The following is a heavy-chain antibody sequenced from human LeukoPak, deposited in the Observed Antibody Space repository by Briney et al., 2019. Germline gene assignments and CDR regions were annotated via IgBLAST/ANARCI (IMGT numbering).Heavy chain of an antibody. D-gene: IGHD3-10*01. CDR2: INPNSGGT. CDR3: ARDSGGSGSYFDPPYYYYMDV. J-gene: IGHJ6*03. Sequence: GASVKVSCKASGYTFTGYYMHWVRQAPGQGLEWMGWINPNSGGTNYAQKFQGRVTMTRDTSISTAYMELSRLRSDDTAVYYCARDSGGSGSYFDPPYYYYMDVWGKGTTVTISS. V-gene: IGHV1-2*02. CDR1: GYTFTGYY.